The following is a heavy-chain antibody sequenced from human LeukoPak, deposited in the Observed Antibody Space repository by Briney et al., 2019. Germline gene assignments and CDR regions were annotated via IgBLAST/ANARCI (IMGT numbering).Heavy chain of an antibody. Sequence: SETLSLTCTVSGDSISSSTYYCGWVRQPPGKGLEWIGNIYYSGSTYYNPSLKSRVTISVDTSKNQFSLKLSSVTAADTAVYYCARGLGGAVAGRNYWGQGTLVTVSS. CDR3: ARGLGGAVAGRNY. J-gene: IGHJ4*02. V-gene: IGHV4-39*01. D-gene: IGHD6-19*01. CDR1: GDSISSSTYY. CDR2: IYYSGST.